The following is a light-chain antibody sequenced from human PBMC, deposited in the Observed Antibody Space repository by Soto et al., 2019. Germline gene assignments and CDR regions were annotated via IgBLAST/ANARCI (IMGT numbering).Light chain of an antibody. J-gene: IGKJ5*01. CDR3: QQADTFPIT. CDR1: QSISSW. CDR2: AAS. Sequence: DIQMTQSPSTLSASLGDRVTITCRASQSISSWLAWYQQKPGKAPKLLIYAASSLQSGVPSRFSGSGFGTDFTLTISSLQPEDSAIYYCQQADTFPITFGQGTRLEI. V-gene: IGKV1-12*01.